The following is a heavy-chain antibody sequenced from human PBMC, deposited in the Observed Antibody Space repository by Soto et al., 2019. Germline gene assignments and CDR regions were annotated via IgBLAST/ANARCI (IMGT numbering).Heavy chain of an antibody. V-gene: IGHV3-23*01. CDR1: GFTFSSYT. D-gene: IGHD3-22*01. CDR2: ISGSGGST. Sequence: XGSRRRPCPASGFTFSSYTMSWVRQAPGKGLEWVSAISGSGGSTYYADSVKGRFTISRDNSKNTLYLQMNSLRAEDTAVYYCANLYYDSSPRYDWGQGTLVTVSS. J-gene: IGHJ4*02. CDR3: ANLYYDSSPRYD.